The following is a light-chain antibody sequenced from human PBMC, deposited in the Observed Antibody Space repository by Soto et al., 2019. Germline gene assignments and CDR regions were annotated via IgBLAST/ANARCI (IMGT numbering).Light chain of an antibody. J-gene: IGKJ5*01. V-gene: IGKV3-15*01. Sequence: EIVMTHSQATLSVSPCERATLSCRASQSVSNNLAWYQQRPGQAPSLLIYGASTRATGIPARFSGSGSGTEFTLTISYLQSEDFAVYYCQQYSKWPPITFGHGTRLEI. CDR2: GAS. CDR1: QSVSNN. CDR3: QQYSKWPPIT.